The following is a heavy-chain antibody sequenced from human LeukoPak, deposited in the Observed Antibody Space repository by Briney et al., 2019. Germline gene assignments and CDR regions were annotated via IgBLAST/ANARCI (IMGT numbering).Heavy chain of an antibody. D-gene: IGHD6-19*01. Sequence: GGSLRLSCAASGFTFTSYSMTWVRQAPGKGLEWVSSISPSSSYIYYADSVKGRFTISRDNAKNSLYLQMNSLRTEDTALYYCATTKGYSSGWFDYWGQGTLVTVSS. CDR1: GFTFTSYS. CDR2: ISPSSSYI. V-gene: IGHV3-21*01. CDR3: ATTKGYSSGWFDY. J-gene: IGHJ4*02.